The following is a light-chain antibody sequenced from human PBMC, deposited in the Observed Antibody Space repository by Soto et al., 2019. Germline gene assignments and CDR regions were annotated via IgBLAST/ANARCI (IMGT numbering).Light chain of an antibody. CDR2: DAS. CDR1: QSVSSY. J-gene: IGKJ2*01. CDR3: QQRSNWPYT. Sequence: EIVLTQSPSTLSLSPGERATLSCRASQSVSSYLAWYQQKPSQAPRLLIYDASSRATGIPARFSGSGSGTDFPLTISSLEPEDFAVYYCQQRSNWPYTFGQGTKLEIK. V-gene: IGKV3-11*01.